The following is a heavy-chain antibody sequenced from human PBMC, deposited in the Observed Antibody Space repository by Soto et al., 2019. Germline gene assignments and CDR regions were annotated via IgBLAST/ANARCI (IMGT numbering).Heavy chain of an antibody. CDR2: IHPNTGST. V-gene: IGHV1-2*02. J-gene: IGHJ6*02. CDR1: GYTFSDYH. Sequence: QVQLVQSGAEVKNPWASVKVSCKASGYTFSDYHMHWVRQAPGQGLEWMGWIHPNTGSTSYAQKFQGRVTMTRDTSIRTAYIELSRLSSGDTAGYYCAKELQRGMDVLGQGTMVTVSS. CDR3: AKELQRGMDV.